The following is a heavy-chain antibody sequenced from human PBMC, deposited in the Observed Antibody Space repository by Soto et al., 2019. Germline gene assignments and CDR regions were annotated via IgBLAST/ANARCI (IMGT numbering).Heavy chain of an antibody. J-gene: IGHJ4*02. CDR2: ISSSSSTI. CDR3: ARDRSTYCSGGSCYFDY. D-gene: IGHD2-15*01. V-gene: IGHV3-48*04. Sequence: GGSLRLSCAASGFTFSSYSMNWVRQAPGKGLEWVSYISSSSSTIYYADSVKGRFTISRDNAKNSLYLQMNSLRAEDTAVYYCARDRSTYCSGGSCYFDYWGQGTLVTVSS. CDR1: GFTFSSYS.